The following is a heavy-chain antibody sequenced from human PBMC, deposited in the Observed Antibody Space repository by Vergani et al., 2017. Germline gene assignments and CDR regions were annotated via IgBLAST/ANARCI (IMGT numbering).Heavy chain of an antibody. CDR2: MNPNSGNT. Sequence: QVQLVQSGAEVKKPGASVKVSCKASGYTFTSYDINWVRQATGQGLEWMGWMNPNSGNTGYAQKFQGRVTMTRNTSISTAYMELSSLRSEDTAVYYCARGLRQQLHNRDGYYYYIDVWGKGTTVTVSS. V-gene: IGHV1-8*01. CDR3: ARGLRQQLHNRDGYYYYIDV. D-gene: IGHD6-13*01. J-gene: IGHJ6*03. CDR1: GYTFTSYD.